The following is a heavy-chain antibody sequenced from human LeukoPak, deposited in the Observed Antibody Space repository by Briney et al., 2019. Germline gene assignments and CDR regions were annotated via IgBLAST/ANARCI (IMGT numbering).Heavy chain of an antibody. CDR1: GFTFSDYY. V-gene: IGHV3-11*01. CDR3: ARYSGDYGGDLYFFDY. CDR2: ISTSNTV. J-gene: IGHJ4*02. Sequence: GGSLRLSCAASGFTFSDYYMSWIRQAPGKGLEWLSYISTSNTVYYADSVKGRFTISRDNSKNTLDLQMNSLRAEDTAVYYCARYSGDYGGDLYFFDYWGQGALVTVSS. D-gene: IGHD4-23*01.